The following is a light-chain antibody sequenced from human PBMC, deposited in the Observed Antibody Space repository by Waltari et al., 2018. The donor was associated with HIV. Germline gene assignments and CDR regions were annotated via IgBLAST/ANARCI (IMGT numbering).Light chain of an antibody. CDR2: EVS. CDR1: SSDDGGYNY. V-gene: IGLV2-14*01. J-gene: IGLJ2*01. Sequence: QSALTQPASVSGSPGQSITISCTGTSSDDGGYNYVSWYQQPPGKAPKLLIYEVSNRPSGISNRFSGSKSGNTASLTISGLQAEDEADYYCCSYASSTTLDVFGGGTKLTVL. CDR3: CSYASSTTLDV.